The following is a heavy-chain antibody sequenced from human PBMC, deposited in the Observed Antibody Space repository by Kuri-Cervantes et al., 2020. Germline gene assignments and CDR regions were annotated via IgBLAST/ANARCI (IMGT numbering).Heavy chain of an antibody. Sequence: SETLSLTCTVSGGSISRYYWSWIRQAPGKGLEWIGYIYYSGSANYNPSLKSRVTISIDTSKNQFSLKLTSVTAADTAVYYCALGATSYYYMDVWGKGTTVTVSS. D-gene: IGHD1-26*01. CDR1: GGSISRYY. J-gene: IGHJ6*03. CDR3: ALGATSYYYMDV. CDR2: IYYSGSA. V-gene: IGHV4-59*01.